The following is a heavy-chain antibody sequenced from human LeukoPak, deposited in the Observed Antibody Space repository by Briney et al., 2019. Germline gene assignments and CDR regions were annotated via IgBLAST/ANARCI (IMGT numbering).Heavy chain of an antibody. CDR3: ARHPRGWNLWFDP. V-gene: IGHV4-39*01. J-gene: IGHJ5*02. D-gene: IGHD1-1*01. Sequence: PSETLSLTCTVSGGSISSSSYYWGWIRQPPGKGLEWIGSIYYSGSTYYNPSLKSRVTISVDTSKNQFSLKLSSVTAADTAVYYCARHPRGWNLWFDPWSQGTLVTVSS. CDR1: GGSISSSSYY. CDR2: IYYSGST.